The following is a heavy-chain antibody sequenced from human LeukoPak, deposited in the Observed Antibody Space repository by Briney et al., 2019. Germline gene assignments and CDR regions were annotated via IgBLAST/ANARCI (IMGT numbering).Heavy chain of an antibody. CDR3: VRGWQQLGS. CDR2: LTGGSDNS. J-gene: IGHJ5*02. V-gene: IGHV3-23*01. CDR1: GFTFSSSD. D-gene: IGHD1-1*01. Sequence: GGSLRLSCAASGFTFSSSDMTWVRQAPGTGLEWVSSLTGGSDNSEHADSVKGRFSISRDNSKNTLYLQMNSLTAEDTAVYYCVRGWQQLGSWGRGTLVTVSS.